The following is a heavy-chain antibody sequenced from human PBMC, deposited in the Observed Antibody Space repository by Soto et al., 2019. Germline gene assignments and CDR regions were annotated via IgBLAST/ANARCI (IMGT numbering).Heavy chain of an antibody. CDR1: GLTLSNAW. Sequence: PGGYLGLSCAAYGLTLSNAWMNWVRQAPGKGPEWVGRIKSKTDGGGTTDYAAPVKGRFTISRDDLKNMVYLQMNSLKTDDTAIFFCTSDRWLVKLPAYRGQGTLVPVSS. CDR3: TSDRWLVKLPAY. D-gene: IGHD5-18*01. J-gene: IGHJ4*02. CDR2: IKSKTDGGGTT. V-gene: IGHV3-15*07.